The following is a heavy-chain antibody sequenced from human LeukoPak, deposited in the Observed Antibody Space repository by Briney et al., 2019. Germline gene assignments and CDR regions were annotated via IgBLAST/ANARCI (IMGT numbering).Heavy chain of an antibody. CDR1: GFTFNDYA. J-gene: IGHJ4*02. CDR2: ISGDGGST. D-gene: IGHD3-22*01. Sequence: GGSLRLSCAASGFTFNDYAMHWVRQAPGKGLEWVSLISGDGGSTNYADSVKGRFTISRDNSKNSLYLKINSPRTDDTALYYCARAIGLHFNDSSGYKSWYYFASWGLGTLVTVSS. V-gene: IGHV3-43*02. CDR3: ARAIGLHFNDSSGYKSWYYFAS.